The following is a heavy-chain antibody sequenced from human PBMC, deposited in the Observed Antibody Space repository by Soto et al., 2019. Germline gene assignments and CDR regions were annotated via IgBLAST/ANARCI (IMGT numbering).Heavy chain of an antibody. D-gene: IGHD3-9*01. V-gene: IGHV4-59*08. Sequence: SETLSLTCTVSGGSISSYYWSWIRQPPGKGLEWIGYIYYSGSTNYNPSLKSRVTISVDTSKNQFSLKLSSVTAADTAVYYCAGGGRYFDWLLYYFDYWGQGTLVTVSS. CDR2: IYYSGST. J-gene: IGHJ4*02. CDR1: GGSISSYY. CDR3: AGGGRYFDWLLYYFDY.